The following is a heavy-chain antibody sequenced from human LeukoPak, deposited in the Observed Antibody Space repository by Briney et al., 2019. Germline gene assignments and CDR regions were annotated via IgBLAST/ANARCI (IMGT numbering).Heavy chain of an antibody. CDR3: ARGPHERSGYPDD. D-gene: IGHD3-22*01. CDR2: ISPYNGNT. Sequence: ASVKVSCKASGYTFNTYGNTWVRQAPGQGLEWMGWISPYNGNTNYAQKFQGRVTLTTDTSTSTAYMELRSLRSDDTAVYYCARGPHERSGYPDDWGQGTLVTVSS. J-gene: IGHJ4*02. V-gene: IGHV1-18*01. CDR1: GYTFNTYG.